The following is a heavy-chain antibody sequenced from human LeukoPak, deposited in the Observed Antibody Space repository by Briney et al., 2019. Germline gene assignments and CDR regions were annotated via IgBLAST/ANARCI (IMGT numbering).Heavy chain of an antibody. CDR3: AIESTNGVRFDY. CDR2: INPNSGGT. CDR1: VYTFTGHY. Sequence: SVTVSFKASVYTFTGHYMHWVRPAPGQGLEWMGWINPNSGGTNYAQKFQGRVTMPRDTSISTDYMELSRLRSDDTAVDYFAIESTNGVRFDYWGQGTLVTVSS. D-gene: IGHD2-8*01. J-gene: IGHJ4*02. V-gene: IGHV1-2*02.